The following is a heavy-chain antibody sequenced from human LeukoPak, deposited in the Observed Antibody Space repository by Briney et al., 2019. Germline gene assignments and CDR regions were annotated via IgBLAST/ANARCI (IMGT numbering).Heavy chain of an antibody. CDR3: ARSYYYDSSRYYYAPFDY. D-gene: IGHD3-22*01. V-gene: IGHV1-18*01. CDR2: ISAYNGNT. Sequence: ASVKVSCKASGYTFTSYGISWVRQAPGQGLEWMGWISAYNGNTNYAQKLQGRVTMTTDTSTSTAYMELRSLRSDDTAVYYCARSYYYDSSRYYYAPFDYWGQGTLVTVSS. J-gene: IGHJ4*02. CDR1: GYTFTSYG.